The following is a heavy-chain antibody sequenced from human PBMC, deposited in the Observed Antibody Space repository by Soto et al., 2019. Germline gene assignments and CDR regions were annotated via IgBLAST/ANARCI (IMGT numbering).Heavy chain of an antibody. J-gene: IGHJ4*02. Sequence: GGSLRLSCTASGFPFGNFLMSWFRQAPGKGMEWVGFIRSQPYGGTAEYAASVRGRFTISRDDSKGIAYLQMNSLQTEDSGVYYCIASFPFWGQGTLVTVSS. CDR1: GFPFGNFL. CDR3: IASFPF. V-gene: IGHV3-49*03. CDR2: IRSQPYGGTA. D-gene: IGHD3-10*01.